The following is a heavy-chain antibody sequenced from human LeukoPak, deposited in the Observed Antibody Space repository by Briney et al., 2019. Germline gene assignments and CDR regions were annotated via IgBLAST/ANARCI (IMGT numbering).Heavy chain of an antibody. CDR1: GFTFSDYY. D-gene: IGHD3-9*01. V-gene: IGHV3-11*01. CDR3: ARGNYDILTGAYYYYYGMDV. Sequence: GRSLRPSCAASGFTFSDYYMSWIRQAQGKGLEWVSYISSSGSTIYYADSVKGRFTISRDNAKNSLYLQMNSLRAEDTAVYYCARGNYDILTGAYYYYYGMDVWGQGTTVTVSS. J-gene: IGHJ6*02. CDR2: ISSSGSTI.